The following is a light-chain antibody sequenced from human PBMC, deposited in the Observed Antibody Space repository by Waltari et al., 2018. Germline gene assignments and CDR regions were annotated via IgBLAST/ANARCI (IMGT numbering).Light chain of an antibody. J-gene: IGKJ3*01. Sequence: DIQMTQSPSTLSASVGDRVTITCRASQSISNWLAWYHQKPGRVPRLLIHKASSLESGVPSRFSGSGSGTEFTFTISSLQPDDFATYYCQQYNSYPFTFGPGTKVDVK. CDR1: QSISNW. CDR2: KAS. V-gene: IGKV1-5*03. CDR3: QQYNSYPFT.